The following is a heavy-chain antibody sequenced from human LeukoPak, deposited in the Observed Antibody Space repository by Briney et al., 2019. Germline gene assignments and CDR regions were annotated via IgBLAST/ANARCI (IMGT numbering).Heavy chain of an antibody. Sequence: ASVKVSCNASGYTCSGYYIHWVRQAPGQGLEWMGRINPNSGGTNYAQKFQGRVTMTRDASITTAYMELSSLISDDTAVYYCARDRDGSSRNWFDPWGQGTLVTVSS. CDR2: INPNSGGT. CDR1: GYTCSGYY. CDR3: ARDRDGSSRNWFDP. D-gene: IGHD6-13*01. J-gene: IGHJ5*02. V-gene: IGHV1-2*06.